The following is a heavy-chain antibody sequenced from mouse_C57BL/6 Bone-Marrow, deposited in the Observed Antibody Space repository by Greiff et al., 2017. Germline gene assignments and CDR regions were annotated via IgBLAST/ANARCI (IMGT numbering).Heavy chain of an antibody. J-gene: IGHJ1*03. V-gene: IGHV5-16*01. D-gene: IGHD2-12*01. CDR1: GFTFSDYY. CDR3: ARDRYYRYFDV. CDR2: INYDGSST. Sequence: EVKLMESEGGLVQPGSSMKLSCTASGFTFSDYYMAWVRQVPEKGLEWVANINYDGSSTYYLDSLKSRFIISRDNAKNILYLQMSSLKSEDTATYYCARDRYYRYFDVWGTGTTVTVSS.